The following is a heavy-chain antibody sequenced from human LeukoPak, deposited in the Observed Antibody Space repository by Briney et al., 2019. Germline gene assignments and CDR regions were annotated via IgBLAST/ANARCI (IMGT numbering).Heavy chain of an antibody. V-gene: IGHV3-23*01. CDR2: LSGSGLST. CDR3: AKSAGYDILTRYQTGNIYYFDY. CDR1: GFTFSSYS. Sequence: GGSLRLSCAVSGFTFSSYSMNWVRQAPGKGLEWVSALSGSGLSTYYADSVRGRSIISRDNSKNTVDLQLDSLRAEDSALYYCAKSAGYDILTRYQTGNIYYFDYWGQGILVTVSS. J-gene: IGHJ4*02. D-gene: IGHD3-9*01.